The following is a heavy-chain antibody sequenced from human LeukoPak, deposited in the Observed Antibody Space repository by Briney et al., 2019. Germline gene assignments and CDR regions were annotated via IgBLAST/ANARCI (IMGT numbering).Heavy chain of an antibody. CDR1: GFTVRANY. CDR3: AKGAEQVGVTPDRS. Sequence: GGSLRLSCAASGFTVRANYMTWVRQAPGKGLEWLSVIYSGGTTYYADSVKGRFTISRDNSKNTLYLQMNSLRAEDTAVYYCAKGAEQVGVTPDRSWGQGTLVTVSS. D-gene: IGHD1-26*01. CDR2: IYSGGTT. V-gene: IGHV3-53*01. J-gene: IGHJ4*02.